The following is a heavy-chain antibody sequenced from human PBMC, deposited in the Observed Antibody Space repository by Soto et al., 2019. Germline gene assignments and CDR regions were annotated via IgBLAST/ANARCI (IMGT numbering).Heavy chain of an antibody. CDR2: IYYSGST. CDR3: ARGSVVDTAMVSGGNWFDP. V-gene: IGHV4-31*03. CDR1: GGSISSGGYY. J-gene: IGHJ5*02. D-gene: IGHD5-18*01. Sequence: PSETLSLTCTVPGGSISSGGYYWSWIRQHPGKGLEWIGYIYYSGSTYYNPSLKSRVTISVDTSKNQFSLKLSSVTAADTAVYYCARGSVVDTAMVSGGNWFDPWGQGTLVTVSS.